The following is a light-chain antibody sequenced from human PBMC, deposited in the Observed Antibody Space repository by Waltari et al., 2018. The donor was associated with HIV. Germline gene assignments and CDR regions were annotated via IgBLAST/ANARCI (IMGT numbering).Light chain of an antibody. CDR3: QQYNKWPPWT. CDR1: QSVSNN. CDR2: GAS. J-gene: IGKJ1*01. V-gene: IGKV3-15*01. Sequence: VMTQSPATLSVSPGERATLSCRAGQSVSNNLAWSQQTPGQAPRLLIYGASTRATGIPARFSGSGSGTEFTLTISSLQSEDSAVYFCQQYNKWPPWTFGQGTKVEIK.